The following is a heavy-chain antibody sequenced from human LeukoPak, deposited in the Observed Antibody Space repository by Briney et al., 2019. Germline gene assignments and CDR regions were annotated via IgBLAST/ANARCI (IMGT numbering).Heavy chain of an antibody. V-gene: IGHV4-4*09. J-gene: IGHJ4*02. Sequence: SETLSLTCTVSGASISHYYWSWIRLTPEKGLEWMGHIHTSGGSSPYPSLKSRLTMSIETSRNQFSLKLTSVTAADTAVYFCARLGSYHDFWGQGALVTVSS. CDR3: ARLGSYHDF. CDR2: IHTSGGS. CDR1: GASISHYY. D-gene: IGHD1-26*01.